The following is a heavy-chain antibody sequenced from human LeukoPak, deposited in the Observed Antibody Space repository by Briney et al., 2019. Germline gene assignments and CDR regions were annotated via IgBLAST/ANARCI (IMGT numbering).Heavy chain of an antibody. J-gene: IGHJ3*02. V-gene: IGHV3-7*01. CDR3: AILTLDSGGYQRYDAFDI. D-gene: IGHD3-22*01. CDR1: GFTFSSYW. Sequence: GGSLRLSCAASGFTFSSYWMSWVRQAPGKGLEWVANIKQDGSEKYYVDSVKGRFTISRDNAKNSLYLQMNSLRAEDTAVYYCAILTLDSGGYQRYDAFDIWGQGTMVTVSS. CDR2: IKQDGSEK.